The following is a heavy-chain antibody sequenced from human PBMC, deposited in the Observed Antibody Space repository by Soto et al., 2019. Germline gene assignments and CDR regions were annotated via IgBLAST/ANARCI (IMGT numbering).Heavy chain of an antibody. CDR2: INTHNGNT. D-gene: IGHD3-10*01. V-gene: IGHV1-18*01. CDR3: TREGSAPYYYYGMDA. Sequence: QVQLEQSAPEVKKPGASVKVSCKASGYTFTTYGISWVRQAPGQGLEWLGWINTHNGNTNYAQNLQGRVIMTADTSTNTAYMEVRSLRSDDTAIYYCTREGSAPYYYYGMDAWGQGTTVTVSS. CDR1: GYTFTTYG. J-gene: IGHJ6*02.